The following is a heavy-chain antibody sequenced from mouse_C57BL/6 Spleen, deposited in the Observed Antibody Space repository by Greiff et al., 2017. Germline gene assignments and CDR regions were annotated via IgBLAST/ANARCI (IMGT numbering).Heavy chain of an antibody. CDR2: IYPGDGDT. J-gene: IGHJ3*01. CDR3: ARNYMDYYGSSPFAY. Sequence: QVQLQQSGPELVKPGASVKISCKASGYAFSSSWMNWVKQRPGKGLEWIGRIYPGDGDTNYNGKFKGKATLTADKSSSTAYMQLSSLTSEDSAVYFCARNYMDYYGSSPFAYWGQGTLVTVSA. D-gene: IGHD1-1*01. CDR1: GYAFSSSW. V-gene: IGHV1-82*01.